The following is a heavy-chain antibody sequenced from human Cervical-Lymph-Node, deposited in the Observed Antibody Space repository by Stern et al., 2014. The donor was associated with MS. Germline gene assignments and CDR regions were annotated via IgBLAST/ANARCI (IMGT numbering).Heavy chain of an antibody. D-gene: IGHD3-22*01. Sequence: VQLEESGAEVKKPGASVTVSCNASGGTFSTYGISGVRLGPAQGLELMGGVLPIFGTANYAQKFQGSGTIISNESTKTAYMELSSLRSEDTAVYYCAREFNYDSSGYYFYYWGQGTLVTVSS. CDR2: VLPIFGTA. V-gene: IGHV1-69*01. J-gene: IGHJ4*02. CDR1: GGTFSTYG. CDR3: AREFNYDSSGYYFYY.